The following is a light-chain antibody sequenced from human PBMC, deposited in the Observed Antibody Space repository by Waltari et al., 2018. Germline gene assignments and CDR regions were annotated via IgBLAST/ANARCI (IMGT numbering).Light chain of an antibody. CDR1: NSDVGTYNY. Sequence: SALPQPASVSGSPGQSITISCTGSNSDVGTYNYVSWYQQYPGKAPKLVIHDVSSRPSGTSYRFSGSKSGNTASLTISGLQAEDEADYYCSSYTTSDVVVFGGGTKVTVL. CDR3: SSYTTSDVVV. J-gene: IGLJ2*01. CDR2: DVS. V-gene: IGLV2-14*03.